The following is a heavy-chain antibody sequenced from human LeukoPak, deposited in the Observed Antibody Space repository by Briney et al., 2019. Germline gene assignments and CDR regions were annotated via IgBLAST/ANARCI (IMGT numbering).Heavy chain of an antibody. V-gene: IGHV3-33*01. D-gene: IGHD5-18*01. CDR3: ARGDNTALDH. Sequence: GRSLRLSCAASGFTFSSYGMHWVRQAPGKGLEWVAVIWYDGSNKYYADSVRGRFTISRDNSRNTLYLQMNSLRAEDTAVYYWARGDNTALDHWGQGTLVTVSS. CDR1: GFTFSSYG. J-gene: IGHJ4*02. CDR2: IWYDGSNK.